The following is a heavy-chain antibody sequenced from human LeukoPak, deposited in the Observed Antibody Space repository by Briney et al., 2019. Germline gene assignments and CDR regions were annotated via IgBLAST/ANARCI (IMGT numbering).Heavy chain of an antibody. CDR2: IYHSGTT. CDR1: GGSIRSGSYD. CDR3: VRGRYSSGWFKDKNWFDP. J-gene: IGHJ5*02. D-gene: IGHD6-19*01. V-gene: IGHV4-30-4*07. Sequence: SETLSLTCTVSGGSIRSGSYDWSWIRQPPGKGLEWIAYIYHSGTTYYNPSLKSRATISVDTSKDQFSLKLSSVTAADTAVYYCVRGRYSSGWFKDKNWFDPWGQGIPVTVSS.